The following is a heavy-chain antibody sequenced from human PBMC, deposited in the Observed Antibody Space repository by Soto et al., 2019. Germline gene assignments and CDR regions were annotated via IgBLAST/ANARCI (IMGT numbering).Heavy chain of an antibody. Sequence: QVRLQESGPTLVKASETLAPTCAVAGDSLSGGTKYWNWVRQPPGKDLEWIGYIYHGGTTKYNLSLKSRVTISQETSKNQFALEIHSVVPSATAGYYCAGDWGPYWFDPWGQGILVTVSS. V-gene: IGHV4-61*01. J-gene: IGHJ5*02. CDR1: GDSLSGGTKY. D-gene: IGHD3-16*01. CDR3: AGDWGPYWFDP. CDR2: IYHGGTT.